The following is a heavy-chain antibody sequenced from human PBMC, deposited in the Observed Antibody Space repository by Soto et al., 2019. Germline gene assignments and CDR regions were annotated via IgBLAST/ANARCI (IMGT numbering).Heavy chain of an antibody. CDR1: GFTFSGYG. D-gene: IGHD3-3*01. V-gene: IGHV3-33*01. CDR2: IWYDGSNK. J-gene: IGHJ6*02. Sequence: GGSLRLSCAASGFTFSGYGMHWVRQAPGKGLEGVAVIWYDGSNKYYADSVKGRFTISRDNSKNTLYLQMNSLRAEDTAVYYCAREALXFLEWLRRDYYYYGMDVWGQGTTVTVSS. CDR3: AREALXFLEWLRRDYYYYGMDV.